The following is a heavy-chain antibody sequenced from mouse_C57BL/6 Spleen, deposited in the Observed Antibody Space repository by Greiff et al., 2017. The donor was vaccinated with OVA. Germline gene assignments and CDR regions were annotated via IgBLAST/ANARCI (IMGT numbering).Heavy chain of an antibody. D-gene: IGHD2-2*01. CDR1: GYTFTSYT. V-gene: IGHV1-4*01. J-gene: IGHJ3*01. CDR3: ARLRGYDAFFAY. Sequence: QVQLQQSGAELARPGASVKMSCKASGYTFTSYTMHWVKQRPGQGLEWIGYINPSSGYTKYNQKFKDKATLTADKSSSTAYMQLSSLTSEDSAVYYCARLRGYDAFFAYWGQGTLVTVSA. CDR2: INPSSGYT.